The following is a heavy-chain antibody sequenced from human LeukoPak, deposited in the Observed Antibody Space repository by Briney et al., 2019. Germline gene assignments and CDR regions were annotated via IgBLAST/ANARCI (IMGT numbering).Heavy chain of an antibody. D-gene: IGHD1-26*01. CDR3: ARARSIVGVSPFQH. J-gene: IGHJ1*01. CDR2: ISSDGRYK. Sequence: GGSLRLSCAASGFTFSGYTMHWVRQAPGKGLEWEAFISSDGRYKSHADSVKGRCTISRDNSKNTLYLQMNSLRPEDTAVYYCARARSIVGVSPFQHWGQGTLVTVSS. V-gene: IGHV3-30*04. CDR1: GFTFSGYT.